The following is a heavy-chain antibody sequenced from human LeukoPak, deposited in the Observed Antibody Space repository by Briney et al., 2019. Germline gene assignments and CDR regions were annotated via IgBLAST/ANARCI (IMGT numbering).Heavy chain of an antibody. CDR3: AKQGGSYRYFDY. J-gene: IGHJ4*02. CDR2: LGVSDGTA. D-gene: IGHD1-26*01. CDR1: GFTFSDYY. Sequence: GGSLRLSCAASGFTFSDYYMSWVRQAPGKGLEWVSGLGVSDGTAYYAESVKGRFTISRDNSRNTLYLQMNSLRADDTAVYYCAKQGGSYRYFDYWGQGTLVTVSS. V-gene: IGHV3-23*01.